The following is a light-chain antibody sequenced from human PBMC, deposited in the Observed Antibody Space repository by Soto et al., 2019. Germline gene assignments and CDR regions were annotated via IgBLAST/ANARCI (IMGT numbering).Light chain of an antibody. CDR3: QQYNNWPPWT. CDR1: QSVSSN. Sequence: EIVMTQSPATLSVSPGEGATLACRTSQSVSSNLAWYQQKPGQAPRLLIYGASTRATGIPARFSGSGSGTEFTLTISSLQSEDFAVYYCQQYNNWPPWTFGQGTKVEIK. CDR2: GAS. V-gene: IGKV3D-15*01. J-gene: IGKJ1*01.